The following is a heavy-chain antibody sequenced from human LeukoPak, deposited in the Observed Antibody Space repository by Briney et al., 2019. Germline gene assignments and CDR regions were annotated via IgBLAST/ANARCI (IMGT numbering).Heavy chain of an antibody. D-gene: IGHD3-10*01. Sequence: GGSLRLSCAASGFTFSSYGMHWVRQAPGKGLEWVAVIWYDGSNKYYTDSVKGRFTISRDNSKNTLNLQMNSLRAEDTAVYYCARRFGDDAFDIWGQGAVVTVSS. CDR2: IWYDGSNK. CDR1: GFTFSSYG. V-gene: IGHV3-33*01. J-gene: IGHJ3*02. CDR3: ARRFGDDAFDI.